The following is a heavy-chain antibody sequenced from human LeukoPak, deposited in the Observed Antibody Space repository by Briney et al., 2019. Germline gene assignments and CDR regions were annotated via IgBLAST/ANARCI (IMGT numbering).Heavy chain of an antibody. Sequence: GGSLRLSCAASGFTFSDYYMSWIRQTPGKGLEWVSYISSSASAIYYADSVKGRFTISRDNAKNSLHLQMNSLGAEDTAVYYCASGSSTSRMLGYWGQGTLVTVSS. CDR1: GFTFSDYY. CDR3: ASGSSTSRMLGY. D-gene: IGHD2-2*01. CDR2: ISSSASAI. V-gene: IGHV3-11*01. J-gene: IGHJ4*02.